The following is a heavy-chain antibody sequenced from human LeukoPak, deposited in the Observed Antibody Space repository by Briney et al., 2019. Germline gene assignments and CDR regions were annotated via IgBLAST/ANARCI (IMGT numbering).Heavy chain of an antibody. CDR2: IYYSGST. CDR3: ASVRSYRPFDY. CDR1: GGSVSSGSYC. Sequence: SETLSLTCTVSGGSVSSGSYCWSWIRQPPGKGLERLAPIYYSGSTNYNPSPKSRVTISVDTSKNQFSLKLSSVNAADTAVYYCASVRSYRPFDYWGQGTLVTVSS. J-gene: IGHJ4*02. V-gene: IGHV4-61*01. D-gene: IGHD3-16*02.